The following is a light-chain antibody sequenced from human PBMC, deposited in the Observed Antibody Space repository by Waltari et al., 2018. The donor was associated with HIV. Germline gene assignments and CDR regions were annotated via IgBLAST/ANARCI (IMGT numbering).Light chain of an antibody. Sequence: QSALTQPPSASGSPGQSVTISCTGTSSDVGGYNYVPWYQQHPGKAPKLMIYEVSQRPSGVPDRFSGSKSGNTASLTVSGLQAEDEANYYCSSFAGTNDVIFGGGTKLTVL. CDR1: SSDVGGYNY. J-gene: IGLJ2*01. CDR2: EVS. V-gene: IGLV2-8*01. CDR3: SSFAGTNDVI.